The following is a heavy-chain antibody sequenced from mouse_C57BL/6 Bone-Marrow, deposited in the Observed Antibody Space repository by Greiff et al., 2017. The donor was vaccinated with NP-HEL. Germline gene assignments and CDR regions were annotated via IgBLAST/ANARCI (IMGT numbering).Heavy chain of an antibody. J-gene: IGHJ2*01. CDR3: ARPQIYYYGSSYFDY. D-gene: IGHD1-1*01. CDR2: INPSSGYT. V-gene: IGHV1-4*01. CDR1: GYTFTSYT. Sequence: LVESGAELARPGASVKMSCKASGYTFTSYTMHWVKQRPGQGLEWIGYINPSSGYTKYNQKFKDKATLTADKSSSTAYMQLSSLTSEDSAVYYCARPQIYYYGSSYFDYWGQGTTLTVSS.